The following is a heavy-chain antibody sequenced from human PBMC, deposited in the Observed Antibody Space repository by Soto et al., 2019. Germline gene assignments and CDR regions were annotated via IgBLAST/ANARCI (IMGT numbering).Heavy chain of an antibody. V-gene: IGHV4-61*01. J-gene: IGHJ4*02. D-gene: IGHD3-22*01. CDR2: IYYSGST. CDR3: ASLDPRRLFDY. CDR1: GGSVTSGRYY. Sequence: SETLSLTCTVSGGSVTSGRYYWSWIRQPPGKGLEWIGYIYYSGSTIYNPSLKSRLTISVDTSKNQFSLRLTSATAADTAVYSCASLDPRRLFDYWGQGSLVTVSS.